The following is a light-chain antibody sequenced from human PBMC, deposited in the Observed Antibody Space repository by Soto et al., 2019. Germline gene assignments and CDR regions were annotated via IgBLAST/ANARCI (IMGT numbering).Light chain of an antibody. CDR1: SSDVGSYKF. J-gene: IGLJ2*01. Sequence: QSALTQPASVSGSPGQSITISCTGTSSDVGSYKFVSWYQQHPGKAPKLMMYEGSKRPSGVSNRVSGSKSGNTASLTISGLQAEDEADYYCCSYAGSSTLVFGGGTKLTVL. V-gene: IGLV2-23*01. CDR2: EGS. CDR3: CSYAGSSTLV.